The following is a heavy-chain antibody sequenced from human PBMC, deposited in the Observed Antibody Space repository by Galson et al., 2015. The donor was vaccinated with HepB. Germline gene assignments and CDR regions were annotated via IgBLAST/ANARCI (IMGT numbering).Heavy chain of an antibody. CDR2: IIPIFGTA. CDR3: AREVGVGDYDLLTDYSQYNWFDP. J-gene: IGHJ5*02. V-gene: IGHV1-69*13. Sequence: SVKVSCKASGGTFSSYAISWVRQAPRQGLEWMGGIIPIFGTANYAQKFQGRVTITADESTSTAYMELRSLRFDDTAVYYCAREVGVGDYDLLTDYSQYNWFDPWGQGTLVTVSS. D-gene: IGHD3-9*01. CDR1: GGTFSSYA.